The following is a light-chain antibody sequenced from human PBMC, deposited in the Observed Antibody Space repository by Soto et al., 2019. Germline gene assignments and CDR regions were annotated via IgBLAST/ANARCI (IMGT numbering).Light chain of an antibody. CDR3: QQHSNWPWT. CDR2: DSS. V-gene: IGKV3-11*01. CDR1: QSVSNQ. J-gene: IGKJ1*01. Sequence: EIVLTQSPATLSLSPGERATLSCRASQSVSNQLAWYQQKPGQAPRLLIYDSSNRATGIPGRFSGSGSGTDFTLTISSLEPEDFAVYYCQQHSNWPWTFGQGTKVEIK.